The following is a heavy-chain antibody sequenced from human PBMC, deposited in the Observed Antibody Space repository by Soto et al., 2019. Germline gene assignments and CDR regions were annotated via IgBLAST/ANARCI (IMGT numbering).Heavy chain of an antibody. V-gene: IGHV4-34*01. Sequence: PSETLSLTCAVYGGSFSGYYWSWIRQPPGKGLEWIGEINHSGSTNYNPSLKSRVTISVDTSKNQFSLKLSSVTAADTAVYYCARDRRQWLGRFDYWGQGTLVTVSS. CDR2: INHSGST. D-gene: IGHD6-19*01. J-gene: IGHJ4*02. CDR1: GGSFSGYY. CDR3: ARDRRQWLGRFDY.